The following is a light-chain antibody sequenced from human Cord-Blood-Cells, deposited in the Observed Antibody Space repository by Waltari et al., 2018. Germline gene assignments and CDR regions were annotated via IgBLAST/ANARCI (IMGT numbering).Light chain of an antibody. CDR2: DFS. J-gene: IGLJ1*01. CDR3: SSYTSSSTLYV. CDR1: SSNVGSDNY. Sequence: QCSLTQPASVSGSPGQSITIPCTGTSSNVGSDNYVSWYQQNPGKAPQLIIYDFSNRPSGFSNRFSGSKSGNTASLTISGLQAEDEADYYCSSYTSSSTLYVFGTGTKVTVL. V-gene: IGLV2-14*03.